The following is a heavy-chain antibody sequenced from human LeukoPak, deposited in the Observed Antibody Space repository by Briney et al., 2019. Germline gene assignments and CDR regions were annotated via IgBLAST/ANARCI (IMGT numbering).Heavy chain of an antibody. V-gene: IGHV4-38-2*02. CDR2: IYHSGST. D-gene: IGHD2-2*01. CDR3: AREGIVVVPAAMRRRKDWFDP. J-gene: IGHJ5*02. CDR1: GYSISSGYY. Sequence: PSETLSLTCTVSGYSISSGYYWGWIRQPPGKGLEWIGSIYHSGSTYYNPSLKSRVTISVDTSKNQFSLKLSSVTAAGTAVYYCAREGIVVVPAAMRRRKDWFDPWGQGTLVTVSS.